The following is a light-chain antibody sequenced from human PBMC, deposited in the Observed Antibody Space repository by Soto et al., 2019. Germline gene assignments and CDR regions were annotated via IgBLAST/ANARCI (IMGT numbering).Light chain of an antibody. CDR3: QHYNSYSEA. Sequence: IQMTQSPSTLSASVGDRVTITCRASQTISNWLAWYQQKPGKAPKLLIYRASILESGVPSRFSGSGFGTGFALTISSLQPDDFATYYCQHYNSYSEAFGQGTKVDI. CDR2: RAS. J-gene: IGKJ1*01. CDR1: QTISNW. V-gene: IGKV1-5*03.